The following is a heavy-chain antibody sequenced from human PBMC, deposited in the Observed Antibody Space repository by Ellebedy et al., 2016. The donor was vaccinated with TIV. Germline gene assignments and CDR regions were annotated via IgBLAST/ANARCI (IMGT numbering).Heavy chain of an antibody. CDR3: ARGGGYYYDSSGYYGGWFDP. CDR1: GFTFSSYW. V-gene: IGHV3-74*01. CDR2: INNDGSST. D-gene: IGHD3-22*01. J-gene: IGHJ5*02. Sequence: GESLKISCAASGFTFSSYWMHWVRQAPGKGLVWASHINNDGSSTSYADSVKGRFTISRDNAKNTLYLQMNSLRAEDTAVYYCARGGGYYYDSSGYYGGWFDPWGQGTLVTVSS.